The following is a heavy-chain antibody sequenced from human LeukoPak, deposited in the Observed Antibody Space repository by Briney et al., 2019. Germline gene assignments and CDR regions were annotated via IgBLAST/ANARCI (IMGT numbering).Heavy chain of an antibody. CDR2: IRSSSIYI. Sequence: GGSLRLSCAASGFTFSSYSMNWVRQAPGKGLEWVSSIRSSSIYIYYADSVKGRFTISRDNAKNSLYLQMNSLRAEDTAVYYCARGYDYVWGSYCLAFGYWGQGTLVNVSS. D-gene: IGHD3-16*02. CDR1: GFTFSSYS. V-gene: IGHV3-21*01. CDR3: ARGYDYVWGSYCLAFGY. J-gene: IGHJ4*02.